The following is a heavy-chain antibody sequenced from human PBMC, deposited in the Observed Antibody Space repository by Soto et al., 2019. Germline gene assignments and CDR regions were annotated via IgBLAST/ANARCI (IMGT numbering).Heavy chain of an antibody. CDR1: GYTFTSYY. CDR2: INPSGGST. CDR3: ARVQIGVYYDILTGPFDY. V-gene: IGHV1-46*03. D-gene: IGHD3-9*01. Sequence: ASVKVSCKASGYTFTSYYMHWVRQAPGQGLEWMGIINPSGGSTSYAQKFQGRVTMTRDTSTSTVYMELSSLRSEDTAVYYCARVQIGVYYDILTGPFDYWGQGTLVTVSS. J-gene: IGHJ4*02.